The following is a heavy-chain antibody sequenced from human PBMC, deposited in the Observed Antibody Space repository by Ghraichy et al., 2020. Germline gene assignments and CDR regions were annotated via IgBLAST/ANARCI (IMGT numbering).Heavy chain of an antibody. CDR3: ATDYKSTTAEYFQH. V-gene: IGHV1-24*01. D-gene: IGHD1-26*01. CDR2: FDPEDGET. CDR1: GYTLTELS. J-gene: IGHJ1*01. Sequence: ASVKVSCKVSGYTLTELSMHWVRQAPGKGLEWMGGFDPEDGETIYAQKFQGRVTMTEDTSTDTAYMELSSLRSEDTAVYYCATDYKSTTAEYFQHWGQGTLVTVSS.